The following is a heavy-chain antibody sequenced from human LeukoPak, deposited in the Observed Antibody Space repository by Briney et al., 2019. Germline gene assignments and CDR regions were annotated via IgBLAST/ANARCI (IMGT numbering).Heavy chain of an antibody. D-gene: IGHD3-10*01. CDR2: IYHSGST. Sequence: SETLSLTCAVSGYSISSGYYWGWIRQPPGKGLEWIGSIYHSGSTYYNPSLKSRVTISVDTSKNQFSLKLNSVTAADTAVYYCARTKFGGDDAFDIWGQGTMVTVSS. J-gene: IGHJ3*02. CDR1: GYSISSGYY. V-gene: IGHV4-38-2*01. CDR3: ARTKFGGDDAFDI.